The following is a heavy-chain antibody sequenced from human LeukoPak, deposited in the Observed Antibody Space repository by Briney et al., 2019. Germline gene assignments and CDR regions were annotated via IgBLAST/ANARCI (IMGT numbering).Heavy chain of an antibody. Sequence: ASVKVSCKASGYTFTSYGISWVRQAPGQGLEWMGWISAYNGNTNYAQKLQGRVTMTTDTSTSTAYMELRSLRSDDTAVYYCARIGYCSGGSCYSRPKSVFDPWGQGTLVTVSS. CDR1: GYTFTSYG. CDR3: ARIGYCSGGSCYSRPKSVFDP. D-gene: IGHD2-15*01. V-gene: IGHV1-18*01. J-gene: IGHJ5*02. CDR2: ISAYNGNT.